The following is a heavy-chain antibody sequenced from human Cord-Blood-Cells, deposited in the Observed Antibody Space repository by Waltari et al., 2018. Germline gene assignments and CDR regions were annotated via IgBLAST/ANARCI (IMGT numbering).Heavy chain of an antibody. Sequence: QVQLVQSGAEVKKPGASVKVSCTASGYTLTTYDTNWMRQATGKGLDGMGWMNPNSGNTGYAQKFQGRVTITRNTSISTAYMELSSLRSEDTAVYYCARSKRFGELLFDYWGQGTLVTVSS. CDR2: MNPNSGNT. J-gene: IGHJ4*02. CDR3: ARSKRFGELLFDY. D-gene: IGHD3-10*01. CDR1: GYTLTTYD. V-gene: IGHV1-8*03.